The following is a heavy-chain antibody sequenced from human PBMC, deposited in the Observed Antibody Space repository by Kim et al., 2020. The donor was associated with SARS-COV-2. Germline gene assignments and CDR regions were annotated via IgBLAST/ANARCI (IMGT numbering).Heavy chain of an antibody. V-gene: IGHV4-34*01. J-gene: IGHJ6*02. CDR3: AREGRGVGYNYNYYYGMDV. CDR1: GGSFSGYY. Sequence: SETLSLTCAVYGGSFSGYYWSWIRQPPGKGLEWIGEINHSGSTNYNPSLKSRVTISVDTSKNQFSLKLSSVTAADTAVYYCAREGRGVGYNYNYYYGMDVWGQGTTVTVSS. D-gene: IGHD5-12*01. CDR2: INHSGST.